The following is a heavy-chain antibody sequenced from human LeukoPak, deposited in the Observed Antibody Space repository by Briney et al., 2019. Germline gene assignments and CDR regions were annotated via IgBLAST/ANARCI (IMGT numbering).Heavy chain of an antibody. J-gene: IGHJ4*02. D-gene: IGHD3-10*01. CDR2: ISSSSSYI. CDR3: WRDIYYGSGSKIGL. Sequence: GGSLRLSCSASGFTFNNYSMNWVRQAPGKGLEWVSAISSSSSYIDYADSVKGRFTISRDNAKNSLYLQMKSLRADDTAVYYCWRDIYYGSGSKIGLWGQGTLVTVSS. CDR1: GFTFNNYS. V-gene: IGHV3-21*01.